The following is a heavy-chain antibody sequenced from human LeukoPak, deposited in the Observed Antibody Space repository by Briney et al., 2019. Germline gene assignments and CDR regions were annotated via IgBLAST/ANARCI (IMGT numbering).Heavy chain of an antibody. V-gene: IGHV3-48*03. J-gene: IGHJ4*02. CDR1: GFTFDDYA. CDR2: ISSDGNAE. CDR3: ARDTVNGPFVTSLDL. Sequence: GGSLRLSCAASGFTFDDYAMHWVRQAPGKGLEWLSHISSDGNAESHADAPRGRFALSRDNAKNSLFLLISDLRVEDTAVYYCARDTVNGPFVTSLDLWGQGALVTVSS. D-gene: IGHD2-8*01.